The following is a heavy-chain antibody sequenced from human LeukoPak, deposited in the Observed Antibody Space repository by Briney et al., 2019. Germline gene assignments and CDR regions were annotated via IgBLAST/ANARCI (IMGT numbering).Heavy chain of an antibody. CDR2: IWYDGSNK. J-gene: IGHJ4*02. CDR3: AKSASTIYRGYFDY. CDR1: GFTFSSYG. V-gene: IGHV3-33*06. D-gene: IGHD5-24*01. Sequence: GGSLRLSCAASGFTFSSYGMHWVRQAPGKGLEWVAVIWYDGSNKYYADSVKGRFTISRDNSKNTLYLQMNSLGAEDTAFYYCAKSASTIYRGYFDYWGQGTLVTVSS.